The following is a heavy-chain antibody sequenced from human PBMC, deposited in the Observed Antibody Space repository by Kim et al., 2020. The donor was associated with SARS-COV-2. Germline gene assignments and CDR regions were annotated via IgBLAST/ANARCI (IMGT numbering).Heavy chain of an antibody. V-gene: IGHV4-61*02. CDR1: GGSISSGSYY. Sequence: SETLSLTCTVSGGSISSGSYYWSWIRQPAGKGLEWIGRIYTSGSTNYNPSLKSRVTISVDTSKNQFSLKLSSVTAADTAVYYCARGLVVPFSWGQGTLVTVSS. CDR2: IYTSGST. J-gene: IGHJ5*02. CDR3: ARGLVVPFS. D-gene: IGHD3-22*01.